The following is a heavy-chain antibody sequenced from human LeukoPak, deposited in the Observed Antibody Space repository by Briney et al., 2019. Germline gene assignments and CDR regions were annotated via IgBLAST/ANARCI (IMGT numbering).Heavy chain of an antibody. D-gene: IGHD3-22*01. J-gene: IGHJ4*02. Sequence: ASVKVSCKDSGYTFTVYFMHWVRQAPGQGLEWMGWINPNSGGTNYAQKFQGRVTMTRDTSISTAYMELSRLRSDDTAVYYCARELNYDSSGYYFDYWGQGTLVTVSS. CDR1: GYTFTVYF. V-gene: IGHV1-2*02. CDR2: INPNSGGT. CDR3: ARELNYDSSGYYFDY.